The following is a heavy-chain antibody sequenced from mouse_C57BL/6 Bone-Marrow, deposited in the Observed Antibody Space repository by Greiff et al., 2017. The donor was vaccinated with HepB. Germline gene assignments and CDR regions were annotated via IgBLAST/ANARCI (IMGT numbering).Heavy chain of an antibody. V-gene: IGHV10-1*01. CDR2: IRSKSNNYAT. J-gene: IGHJ4*01. CDR3: VRHDCYYYAMDY. Sequence: DVMLVESGGGLVQPKGSLKLSCAASGFSFNTYAMNWVRQAPGKGLEWVARIRSKSNNYATYYADSVKDRFTISRDDSESMLYLQMNNLKTEDTAMYYCVRHDCYYYAMDYWGQGTSVTVSS. D-gene: IGHD2-13*01. CDR1: GFSFNTYA.